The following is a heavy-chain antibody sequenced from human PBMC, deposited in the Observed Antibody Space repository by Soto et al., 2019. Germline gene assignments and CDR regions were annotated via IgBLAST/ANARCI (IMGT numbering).Heavy chain of an antibody. V-gene: IGHV1-69*01. CDR3: AREMGGYYYDLCGSDAFDI. CDR2: IIPIFGTA. CDR1: GGTFSSYA. Sequence: VQLVQSGAEVKKPGSSVKVSCKASGGTFSSYAISWVRQAPGQGLEWMGGIIPIFGTANYAQKFQGRVTITADESTSTAYMELSSLRSEDTAVYYCAREMGGYYYDLCGSDAFDIWGQGTMVTVSS. J-gene: IGHJ3*02. D-gene: IGHD3-22*01.